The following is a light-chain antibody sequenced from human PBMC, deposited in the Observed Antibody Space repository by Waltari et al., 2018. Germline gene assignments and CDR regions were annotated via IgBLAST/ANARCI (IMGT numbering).Light chain of an antibody. V-gene: IGLV2-14*01. CDR1: SSDVGGYNY. CDR3: CSYTTSSTVL. J-gene: IGLJ2*01. CDR2: GVS. Sequence: QSAPTQPPSVSGSPGQSVTISCTGTSSDVGGYNYVSWYQQHPGKAPKLMIYGVSNRPSGVSDRCSGSKSGNTASLTISGLQAEDEADYYCCSYTTSSTVLFGGGTRLTVL.